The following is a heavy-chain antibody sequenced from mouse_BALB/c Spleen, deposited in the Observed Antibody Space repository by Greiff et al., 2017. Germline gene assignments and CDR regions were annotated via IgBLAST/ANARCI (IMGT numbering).Heavy chain of an antibody. CDR3: ASGYGYAAYYFDY. J-gene: IGHJ2*01. CDR1: GFNIKDTY. V-gene: IGHV14-3*02. D-gene: IGHD2-2*01. CDR2: IDPANGNT. Sequence: EVQVVESGAELVKPGASVKLSCTASGFNIKDTYMHWVKQRPEQGLEWIGRIDPANGNTKYDPKFQGKATITADTSSNTAYLQLSSLTSEDTAVYYCASGYGYAAYYFDYWGQGTTLTVSS.